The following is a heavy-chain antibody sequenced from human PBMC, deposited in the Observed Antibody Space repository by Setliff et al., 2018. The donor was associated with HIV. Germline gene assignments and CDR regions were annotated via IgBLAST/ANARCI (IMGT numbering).Heavy chain of an antibody. D-gene: IGHD1-1*01. CDR3: AREKHWNGPFDY. J-gene: IGHJ4*02. Sequence: SETLSLTCTVSSGSISYYYWSWVRQPPGGGLEWIGYIYYSGNTYYNPSLKSRVVISIDTSSNQFSLNLNSVTAADTAVYFCAREKHWNGPFDYWGQGKLVTVSS. V-gene: IGHV4-59*12. CDR2: IYYSGNT. CDR1: SGSISYYY.